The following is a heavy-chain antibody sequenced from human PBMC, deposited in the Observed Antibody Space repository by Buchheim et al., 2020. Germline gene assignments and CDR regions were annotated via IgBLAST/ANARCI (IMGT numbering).Heavy chain of an antibody. CDR3: ARGRPTKRIQLWYFDY. D-gene: IGHD5-18*01. V-gene: IGHV3-33*01. CDR2: IWYDGSNK. J-gene: IGHJ4*02. Sequence: VQLVESGGGVVQPGRSLRLSCAASGFTFSSYGMHWVRQAPGKGLEWVAVIWYDGSNKYYADSVKGRFTISRDNSKNTLYLQMNSLRAEDTAVYYCARGRPTKRIQLWYFDYWGQGTL. CDR1: GFTFSSYG.